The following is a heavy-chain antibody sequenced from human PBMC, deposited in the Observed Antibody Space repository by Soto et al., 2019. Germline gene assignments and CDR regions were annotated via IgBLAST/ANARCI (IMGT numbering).Heavy chain of an antibody. D-gene: IGHD5-12*01. V-gene: IGHV3-7*03. J-gene: IGHJ4*02. CDR1: GFSFSSFW. Sequence: GGSLRLSCAASGFSFSSFWMIWVRQAPGKGLEWGAIIKQDGSEKHYVDSVKGGFTVSRDNAEKSLYLQRDSLRPDDTAVYYCVRGYSDYTDYFDYWGPGALVTVSS. CDR2: IKQDGSEK. CDR3: VRGYSDYTDYFDY.